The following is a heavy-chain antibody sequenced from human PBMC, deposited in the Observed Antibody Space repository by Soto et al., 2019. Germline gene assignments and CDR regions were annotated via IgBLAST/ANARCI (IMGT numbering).Heavy chain of an antibody. CDR1: GYSFTSYW. J-gene: IGHJ6*02. D-gene: IGHD2-21*01. Sequence: GEPLKISCKGSGYSFTSYWISWVRQMPGKGLEWMGRIDPSDSYTNYSPSFQGHVTISADKSISTAYLQWSSLKASDTAMYYCARGAYLPSHYGMDVWGQGTTVTVSS. V-gene: IGHV5-10-1*01. CDR2: IDPSDSYT. CDR3: ARGAYLPSHYGMDV.